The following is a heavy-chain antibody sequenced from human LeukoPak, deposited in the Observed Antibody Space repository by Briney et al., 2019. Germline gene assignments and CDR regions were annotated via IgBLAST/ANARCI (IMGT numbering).Heavy chain of an antibody. Sequence: ASVKVSCKASGYTFTNYDITWVRQAPGQGRDWMGWITPYNGNTDYVQKVQGRVTMTADTSTTTVYMELRSLTSDDTAVYYCARLNSAANFLDYWGQGTLVTVSP. D-gene: IGHD2-15*01. CDR1: GYTFTNYD. CDR3: ARLNSAANFLDY. CDR2: ITPYNGNT. J-gene: IGHJ4*02. V-gene: IGHV1-18*01.